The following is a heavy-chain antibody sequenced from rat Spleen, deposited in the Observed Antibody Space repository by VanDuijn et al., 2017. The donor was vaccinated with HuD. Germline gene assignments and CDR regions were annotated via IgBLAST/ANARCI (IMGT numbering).Heavy chain of an antibody. CDR3: ARSLDTYGWFAY. V-gene: IGHV3-1*01. Sequence: EVQLQESGPGLVKPSQSLSLTCSVTGYSITDNYWAWIRQFPGNRMEWIGHIRSSGSSSYNPSLESRISITRDTSKNQFFLHLNSVTAEDTATYYCARSLDTYGWFAYWGQGTLVTVSS. D-gene: IGHD2-1*01. CDR2: IRSSGSS. J-gene: IGHJ3*01. CDR1: GYSITDNY.